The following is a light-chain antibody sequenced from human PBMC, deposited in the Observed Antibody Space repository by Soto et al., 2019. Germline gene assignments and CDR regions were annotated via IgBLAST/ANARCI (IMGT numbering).Light chain of an antibody. CDR1: NIGRKI. V-gene: IGLV3-21*02. Sequence: SYELTQPPSVSVAPGQTARITCGGNNIGRKIVHWYQQRPGLAPVLVVYDDTDRPSGIPERFSGSNSGNTATLTISRVEAGDEADYYCQVWDSSSDHYVFGTGTKV. J-gene: IGLJ1*01. CDR2: DDT. CDR3: QVWDSSSDHYV.